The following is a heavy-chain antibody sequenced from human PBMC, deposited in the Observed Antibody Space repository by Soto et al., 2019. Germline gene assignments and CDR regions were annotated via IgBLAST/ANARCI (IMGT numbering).Heavy chain of an antibody. CDR1: GFTFSSYS. Sequence: GSLRLSCAASGFTFSSYSMNWVRQAPGKGLEWVSSISSSSSYIYYADSVKGRFTISRDNAKNSLYLQMNSLRAEDTAVYYCASLGATYYDFWSGYNDYWGQGTLVTVS. J-gene: IGHJ4*02. V-gene: IGHV3-21*01. D-gene: IGHD3-3*01. CDR2: ISSSSSYI. CDR3: ASLGATYYDFWSGYNDY.